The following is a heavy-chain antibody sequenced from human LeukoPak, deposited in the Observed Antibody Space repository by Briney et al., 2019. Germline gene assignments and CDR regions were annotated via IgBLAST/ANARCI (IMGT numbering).Heavy chain of an antibody. V-gene: IGHV3-48*02. CDR1: GFTFSSYA. Sequence: GGSLRLSCAASGFTFSSYAMSWVRQAPGKGLEWVSYISSSSSTIYYADSVKGRFTISRDNAKNSLYLQMNSLRDEDTAVYYCARPGYGDYPTHFDYWGQGTLVTVSS. D-gene: IGHD4-17*01. CDR2: ISSSSSTI. J-gene: IGHJ4*02. CDR3: ARPGYGDYPTHFDY.